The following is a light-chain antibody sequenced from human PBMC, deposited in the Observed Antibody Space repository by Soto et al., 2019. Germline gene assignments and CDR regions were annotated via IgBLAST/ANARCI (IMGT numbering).Light chain of an antibody. CDR3: EQYGSSPT. V-gene: IGKV3-20*01. CDR2: GAS. CDR1: QSVSSSY. J-gene: IGKJ4*01. Sequence: EIVLTQSPGTLSLSPGERATLSCRASQSVSSSYLAWYQQKPGQAPRLLIYGASSRATGIPDRFSGSGCGTDFPLTISRLEPEDFAAYYCEQYGSSPTFGGGTKVEIK.